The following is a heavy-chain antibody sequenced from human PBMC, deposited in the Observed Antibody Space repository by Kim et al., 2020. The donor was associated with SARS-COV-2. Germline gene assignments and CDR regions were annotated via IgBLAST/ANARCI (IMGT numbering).Heavy chain of an antibody. Sequence: SETLSLTCAVYGGSFSGYYWSWIRQPPGKGLEWIGEINHSGSTNYNPSLKSRVTISVDTSKNQFSLKLSSVTAADTAVYYCARFGVGATSFDYWGQGTLV. CDR1: GGSFSGYY. V-gene: IGHV4-34*01. J-gene: IGHJ4*02. CDR3: ARFGVGATSFDY. D-gene: IGHD1-26*01. CDR2: INHSGST.